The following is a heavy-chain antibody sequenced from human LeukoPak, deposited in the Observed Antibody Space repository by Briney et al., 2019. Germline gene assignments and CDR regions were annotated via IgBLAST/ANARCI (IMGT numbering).Heavy chain of an antibody. CDR1: GFTFSSYA. V-gene: IGHV3-30-3*01. Sequence: GGSLRLSCAASGFTFSSYAMHWVLQSPGKGLEWVAVISYDGSNKYYADSVKGRFTISRDNAKNSLYLQMNSLRAEDTAVYYCARGSGGSCVYWGQGTLVTVSS. CDR3: ARGSGGSCVY. D-gene: IGHD2-15*01. J-gene: IGHJ4*02. CDR2: ISYDGSNK.